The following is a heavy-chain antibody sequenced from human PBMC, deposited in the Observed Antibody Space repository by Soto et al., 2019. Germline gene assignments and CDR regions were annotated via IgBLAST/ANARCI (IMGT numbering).Heavy chain of an antibody. CDR2: ISSSSSYI. CDR3: ARAWETGTTGWFDP. Sequence: EVQLVESGGGLVKPGGSLRLSCAASGFTFSSYSMNWVRQAPGKGLEWVSSISSSSSYIYYADSVKGRFTISRDNAKNSLYLQMNSLRAEDTAVYYCARAWETGTTGWFDPWGQGTLVTVSS. V-gene: IGHV3-21*01. D-gene: IGHD1-1*01. CDR1: GFTFSSYS. J-gene: IGHJ5*02.